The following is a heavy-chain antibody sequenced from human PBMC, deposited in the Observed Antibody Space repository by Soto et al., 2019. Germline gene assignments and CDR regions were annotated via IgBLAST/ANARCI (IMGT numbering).Heavy chain of an antibody. D-gene: IGHD6-19*01. CDR2: IKSKTDGGTT. V-gene: IGHV3-15*01. Sequence: EVQLVESGGGLVKPGGSLRLSCAASGFTFSNAWMSWVRQAPGKGLEWVGRIKSKTDGGTTDYAAPVKGRFTISRDDSKNTLYLQMNSLKTEDTAVYYCTTDHVAGTRFDYWGQGTLVTVSS. CDR1: GFTFSNAW. J-gene: IGHJ4*02. CDR3: TTDHVAGTRFDY.